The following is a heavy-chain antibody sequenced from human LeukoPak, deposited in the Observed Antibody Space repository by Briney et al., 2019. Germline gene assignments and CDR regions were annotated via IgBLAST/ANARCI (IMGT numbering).Heavy chain of an antibody. V-gene: IGHV3-48*01. CDR2: NSSSSSTI. D-gene: IGHD2-2*01. CDR3: ARRLGYCSSTSCPFDY. CDR1: RFTFSSYS. J-gene: IGHJ4*02. Sequence: GGSLRLSCAASRFTFSSYSMNWVRQAPGKGLEWVSYNSSSSSTIYYADSVKGRFTISRDNAKNSLYLQMNSLRAEDTAVYYCARRLGYCSSTSCPFDYWGQGTLVTVSS.